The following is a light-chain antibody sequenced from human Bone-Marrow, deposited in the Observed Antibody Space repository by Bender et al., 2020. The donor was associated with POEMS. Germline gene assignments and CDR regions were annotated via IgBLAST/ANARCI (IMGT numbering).Light chain of an antibody. CDR2: DDS. V-gene: IGLV3-21*02. CDR3: QVWDTSSDHNVV. J-gene: IGLJ2*01. CDR1: NIGTKS. Sequence: SYVLTQSPSVSVAPGQTARITCGGNNIGTKSVQWYQQKPGQAPVLVVYDDSDRPSGIPERFSGSNSGNTATLTLSRVEAGDEADYYCQVWDTSSDHNVVFGGGTKLTVL.